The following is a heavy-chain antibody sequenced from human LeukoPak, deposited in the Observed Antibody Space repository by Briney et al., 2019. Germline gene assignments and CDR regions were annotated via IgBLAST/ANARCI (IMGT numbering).Heavy chain of an antibody. CDR3: ARDGDNWNYLYYFDY. V-gene: IGHV3-7*01. D-gene: IGHD1-7*01. Sequence: GGSLRLSCAASGFTFSSYWMSWVRQAPGKGLEWVANIKQDGREKYYVDSVKGRFTISRDNAKNSLYLQMNSLRAEDTAVYYCARDGDNWNYLYYFDYWGQGTLVTVSS. J-gene: IGHJ4*02. CDR2: IKQDGREK. CDR1: GFTFSSYW.